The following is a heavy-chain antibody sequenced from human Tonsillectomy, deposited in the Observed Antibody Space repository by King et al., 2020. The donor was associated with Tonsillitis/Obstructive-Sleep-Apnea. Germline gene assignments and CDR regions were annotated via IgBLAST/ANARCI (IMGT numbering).Heavy chain of an antibody. CDR1: GYTLTELS. V-gene: IGHV1-24*01. Sequence: QLVQSGAEVKKPGASVKVSCQVSGYTLTELSMHWVRQAPGKGLEWMGGFDPEDGETIYAQKFQGRVTMTEDTSTDTAYMELSSLRSEDTAVYYCATSPLPGYYDCSGYYLFYWGQGTLVTVSS. CDR3: ATSPLPGYYDCSGYYLFY. J-gene: IGHJ4*02. CDR2: FDPEDGET. D-gene: IGHD3-22*01.